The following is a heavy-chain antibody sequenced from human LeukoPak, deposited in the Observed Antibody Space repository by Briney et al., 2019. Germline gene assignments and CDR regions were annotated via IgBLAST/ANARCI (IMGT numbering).Heavy chain of an antibody. J-gene: IGHJ4*02. CDR2: INPNNGAT. CDR3: TRETGSYHGNDY. CDR1: GYTFTVYY. Sequence: WASVKVSFKASGYTFTVYYMHWVRQAPGQGLEWMGRINPNNGATNYAQKLQGRVTITGDTSISTAYMELSSLRSDDTAVYYCTRETGSYHGNDYWGQGTLVTVSS. D-gene: IGHD1-26*01. V-gene: IGHV1-2*06.